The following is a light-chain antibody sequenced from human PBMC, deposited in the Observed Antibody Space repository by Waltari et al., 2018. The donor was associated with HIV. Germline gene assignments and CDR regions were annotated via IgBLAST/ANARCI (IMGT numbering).Light chain of an antibody. CDR2: EVT. CDR1: NSDVGSYDL. V-gene: IGLV2-8*01. J-gene: IGLJ2*01. Sequence: QSALTQPASVSGSPGQSVTISCAGSNSDVGSYDLVSWYQHHPGKAPKRLIYEVTKRPSGVPARFSGSKTGNTASLTVSGLQADDEADYYCSSYAGSNNLVFGGGTKLTVL. CDR3: SSYAGSNNLV.